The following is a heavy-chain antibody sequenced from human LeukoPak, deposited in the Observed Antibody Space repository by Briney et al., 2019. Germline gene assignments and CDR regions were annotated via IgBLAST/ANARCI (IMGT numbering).Heavy chain of an antibody. CDR2: ISLAGQT. D-gene: IGHD5-12*01. Sequence: SGTLSLTCGVSGGSISGTNWWSWVRQPPGQGLEWIGEISLAGQTNFNPSLNGRVTISIDTSKDQFSLKLSSVTAADTAVYYCASGHSGYEVWGQGTLVTVSS. J-gene: IGHJ4*02. CDR1: GGSISGTNW. V-gene: IGHV4-4*02. CDR3: ASGHSGYEV.